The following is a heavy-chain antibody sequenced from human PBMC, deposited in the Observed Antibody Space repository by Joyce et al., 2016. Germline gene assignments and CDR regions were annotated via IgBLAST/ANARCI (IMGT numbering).Heavy chain of an antibody. CDR1: GLTFIKYY. V-gene: IGHV1-46*01. CDR2: ITPSGNST. D-gene: IGHD6-6*01. Sequence: QVQLVQSGAEVKKPGASVQVSCKASGLTFIKYYIHWVRQAPGQGLEWRGRITPSGNSTDEAQKFQGRVVMTRDTSTNVVYMELSSLTPQDTAIYYCARDRPGPRKASRFDLWGQGTPVTVSS. CDR3: ARDRPGPRKASRFDL. J-gene: IGHJ4*02.